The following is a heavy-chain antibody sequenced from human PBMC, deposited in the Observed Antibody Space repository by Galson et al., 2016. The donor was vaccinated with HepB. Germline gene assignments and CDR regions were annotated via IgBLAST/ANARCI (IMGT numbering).Heavy chain of an antibody. D-gene: IGHD1-26*01. CDR1: GTSFSIYI. CDR2: VNHAADT. CDR3: ATTVGN. J-gene: IGHJ4*02. Sequence: EALSPSSAVEGTSFSIYICNWVRPPPGKGLERIGVVNHAADTTYNPSLKSRVTISVDTARNLASLELASVTAADTAVYYCATTVGNWGQGTLITVSS. V-gene: IGHV4-34*01.